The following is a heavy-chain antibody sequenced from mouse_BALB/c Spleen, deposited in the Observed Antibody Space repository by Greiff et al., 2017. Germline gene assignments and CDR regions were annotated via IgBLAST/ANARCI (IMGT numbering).Heavy chain of an antibody. Sequence: EVQLQQSGTVLARPGASVKMSCKASGYSFTSYWMHWVKQRPGQGLEWIGAIYPGNSDTSYNQKFKGKAKLTAVTSASTAYMELSSLTNEDSAVYYCTRQYGNYFSWFAYWGQGTLVTVSA. CDR3: TRQYGNYFSWFAY. V-gene: IGHV1-5*01. D-gene: IGHD2-10*02. CDR1: GYSFTSYW. CDR2: IYPGNSDT. J-gene: IGHJ3*01.